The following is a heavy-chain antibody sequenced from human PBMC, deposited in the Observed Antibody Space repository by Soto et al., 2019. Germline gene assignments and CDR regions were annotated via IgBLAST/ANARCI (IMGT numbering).Heavy chain of an antibody. V-gene: IGHV3-48*01. CDR3: ARDIRMAVAGLDY. D-gene: IGHD6-19*01. CDR2: ISSSSSTI. Sequence: EVPLVESGGGLVQPGGSLRLSCAASGFTFSSYSMNWVRQAPGKGLEWVSYISSSSSTIYYADAVKGRFTISRDNAKNSLYLQMNSLRAEDTAVYYCARDIRMAVAGLDYWGQGTLVTVSS. J-gene: IGHJ4*02. CDR1: GFTFSSYS.